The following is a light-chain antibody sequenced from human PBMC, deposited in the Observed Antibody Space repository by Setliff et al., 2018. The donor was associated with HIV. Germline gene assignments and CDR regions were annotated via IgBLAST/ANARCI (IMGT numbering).Light chain of an antibody. J-gene: IGLJ1*01. CDR3: CSYAGSYTYI. CDR1: SSDVGGYNY. Sequence: QSALTQPRSVSGSPGQSVTISCTGTSSDVGGYNYVSWYQQHPGKAPKLMIYDVGKRPSGVPDRFPGSKSGNTASLTISGLQAEDEADYYCCSYAGSYTYIFGTWTKVNVL. V-gene: IGLV2-11*01. CDR2: DVG.